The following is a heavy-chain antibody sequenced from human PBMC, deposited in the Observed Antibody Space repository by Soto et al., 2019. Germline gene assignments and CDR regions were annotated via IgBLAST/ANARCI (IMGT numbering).Heavy chain of an antibody. CDR2: ISDGGGTT. D-gene: IGHD6-6*01. V-gene: IGHV3-23*01. Sequence: EVQLLESGGGLVQPGGSLGLSCAASGFTFSNYAMSWVRQAPGKGLEWVSVISDGGGTTYYAGSVKGRFTNSGDNSKNTLYLQMNSLRAEDTALYYCAKAMSTPSRPRNYFDYWGQGTLVTVSS. J-gene: IGHJ4*02. CDR3: AKAMSTPSRPRNYFDY. CDR1: GFTFSNYA.